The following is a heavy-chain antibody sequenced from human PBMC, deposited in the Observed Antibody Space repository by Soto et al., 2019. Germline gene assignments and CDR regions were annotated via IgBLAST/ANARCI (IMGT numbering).Heavy chain of an antibody. Sequence: QVQLEQSAHEVKKPGASVKVSCKASGYTFTTYGISWVRQAPGQGLEWLGWINTHNGNTNYAQNLQGRVIMTADTSTNTAYMELRSLRSDDTAIYYCTREGSAPYYYYGMDAWGQGTTVTVSS. J-gene: IGHJ6*02. CDR2: INTHNGNT. CDR3: TREGSAPYYYYGMDA. V-gene: IGHV1-18*01. CDR1: GYTFTTYG. D-gene: IGHD3-10*01.